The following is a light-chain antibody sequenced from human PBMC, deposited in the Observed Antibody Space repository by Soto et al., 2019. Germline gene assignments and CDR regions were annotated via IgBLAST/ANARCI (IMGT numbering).Light chain of an antibody. J-gene: IGKJ4*01. V-gene: IGKV3-11*01. CDR1: QSINTY. CDR3: QQRSDWPPLT. CDR2: DAS. Sequence: DIVLTQFPATLSLSPGERATLSCRASQSINTYLAWYQQKPGQPPRLLISDASNRSTGTPARFSGSGSGTEFTLTISSLEAEDFAVYYCQQRSDWPPLTFGGGTKVEIK.